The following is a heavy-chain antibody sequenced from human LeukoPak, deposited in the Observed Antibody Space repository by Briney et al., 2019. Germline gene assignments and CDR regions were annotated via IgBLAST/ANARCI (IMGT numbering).Heavy chain of an antibody. D-gene: IGHD3-9*01. CDR1: GGTFSSYA. CDR3: ARTYYDILTGYYYYYYYMDV. J-gene: IGHJ6*03. Sequence: ASVKVSCKASGGTFSSYAISWVRQAPGQGLEWMGGIIPIFGTANYAQKFQGRVTITADKSTSTAYMELSSLRSEDTAVYYCARTYYDILTGYYYYYYYMDVWGKGTTVTVSS. V-gene: IGHV1-69*06. CDR2: IIPIFGTA.